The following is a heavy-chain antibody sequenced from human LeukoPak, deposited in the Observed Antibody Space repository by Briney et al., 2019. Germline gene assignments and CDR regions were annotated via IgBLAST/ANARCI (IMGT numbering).Heavy chain of an antibody. CDR3: ARAGYCGTTTCSYGWFDP. V-gene: IGHV3-48*03. D-gene: IGHD2-2*01. CDR2: ISRSGSTI. J-gene: IGHJ5*02. Sequence: GRSLRLSCAASGFTFSSYAMHWVRQAPGKGLEWVSYISRSGSTIYYADSVKGRFTISRDNTKNSLYLQMNSLRAEDTAVYYCARAGYCGTTTCSYGWFDPWGQGTLVTVSS. CDR1: GFTFSSYA.